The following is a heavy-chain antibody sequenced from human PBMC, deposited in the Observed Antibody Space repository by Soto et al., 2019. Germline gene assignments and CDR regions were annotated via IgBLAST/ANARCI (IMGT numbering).Heavy chain of an antibody. J-gene: IGHJ4*02. CDR1: GGTFSSYA. V-gene: IGHV1-69*01. Sequence: QVQLVQSGAEVKKPGSSVKVSCKASGGTFSSYAISWVRQAPGQGLEWMGGIIPIFGTANYAQKFQGRVTITADESTSTAYMELSSLRAEDTAVYYCARSANQLLMGEYYFDYWGQGTLVTVSS. CDR2: IIPIFGTA. D-gene: IGHD2-2*01. CDR3: ARSANQLLMGEYYFDY.